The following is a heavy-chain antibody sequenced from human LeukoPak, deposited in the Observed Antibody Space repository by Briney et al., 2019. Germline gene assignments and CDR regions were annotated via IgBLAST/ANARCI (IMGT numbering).Heavy chain of an antibody. CDR2: ISGSGGST. V-gene: IGHV3-23*01. J-gene: IGHJ5*02. CDR3: ATRDPLYCSSTSCSAP. Sequence: PAGGSLRLSCAASGFTFSSYAMSWVRQAPGKGLEWVSAISGSGGSTYYADSVKGRFTISRDNSKNTLYLQMNSLRAEDTAVYYCATRDPLYCSSTSCSAPWGQGTLVAVSS. D-gene: IGHD2-2*01. CDR1: GFTFSSYA.